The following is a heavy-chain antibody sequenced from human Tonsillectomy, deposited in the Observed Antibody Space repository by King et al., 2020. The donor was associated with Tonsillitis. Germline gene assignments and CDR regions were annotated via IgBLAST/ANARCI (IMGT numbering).Heavy chain of an antibody. Sequence: DVQLVESGGGLVQPGRSLRLSCRTSGFTFGDYAMSWFRQAPGKGLEWVGFIRSIAYGGTTEYAASVKGRFTISRDDSKSIAYLQMNSLKTEDTAVYYCTRGVHYEILTGPPAGYFDYWGQGNLVTVSS. V-gene: IGHV3-49*03. CDR1: GFTFGDYA. CDR3: TRGVHYEILTGPPAGYFDY. CDR2: IRSIAYGGTT. D-gene: IGHD3-9*01. J-gene: IGHJ4*02.